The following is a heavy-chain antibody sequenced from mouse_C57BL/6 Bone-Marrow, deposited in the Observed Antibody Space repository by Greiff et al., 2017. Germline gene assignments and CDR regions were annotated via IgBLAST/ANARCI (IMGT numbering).Heavy chain of an antibody. CDR1: GFTIKDDY. CDR3: TTRTTVVYWYVGV. V-gene: IGHV14-4*01. J-gene: IGHJ1*03. CDR2: IDPENGDT. D-gene: IGHD1-1*01. Sequence: VQLQQSGAELVRPGASVKLSCTASGFTIKDDYMHWVKQRPDQGLEWIGWIDPENGDTEYASKFQGQATITADTSSNTAYLHLSSLAAEDTAVYYCTTRTTVVYWYVGVWGTGTTVTVSS.